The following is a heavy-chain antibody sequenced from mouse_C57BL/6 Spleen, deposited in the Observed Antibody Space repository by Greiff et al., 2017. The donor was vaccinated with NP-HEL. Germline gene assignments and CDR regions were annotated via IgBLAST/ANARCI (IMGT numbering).Heavy chain of an antibody. CDR2: ISNLAYSF. CDR1: GFTFSDYG. V-gene: IGHV5-15*04. J-gene: IGHJ4*01. CDR3: ARLGGNYDYAMDY. Sequence: EVMLVESGGGLVQPGGSLKLSCAASGFTFSDYGMAWVRQAPRQGPEWVAFISNLAYSFYYADTVTGRFTISRENAKNTLYLEMSSLRSEDTAMYYCARLGGNYDYAMDYWGQGTSVTVSS. D-gene: IGHD2-1*01.